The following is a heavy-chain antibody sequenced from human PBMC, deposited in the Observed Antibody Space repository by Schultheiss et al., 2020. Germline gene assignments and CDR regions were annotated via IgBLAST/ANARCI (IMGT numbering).Heavy chain of an antibody. CDR2: IGTAGDT. CDR1: GFTFSSYD. Sequence: GGSLRLSCAASGFTFSSYDMHWVRQATGKGLEWVSAIGTAGDTYYPGSVKGRFTISRDNSNNTLYLQMSSLRAEDTAVYYCAKGGFHDFWSGYFSFFDHWGRGTLVTVSS. J-gene: IGHJ4*02. D-gene: IGHD3-3*01. CDR3: AKGGFHDFWSGYFSFFDH. V-gene: IGHV3-13*01.